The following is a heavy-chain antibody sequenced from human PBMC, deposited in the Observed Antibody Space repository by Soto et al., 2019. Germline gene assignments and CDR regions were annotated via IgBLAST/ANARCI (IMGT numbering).Heavy chain of an antibody. Sequence: GESLKISCKGSGYSFTSYWISWVRQMPGKGLEWMGRIDPSDSYTNYSPSLQGHVTISADKSISTAYLQWSSLKASDTAMYYCARRKYSSSSGHYYYGMDVWGQGTTVTVSS. V-gene: IGHV5-10-1*01. CDR1: GYSFTSYW. CDR2: IDPSDSYT. J-gene: IGHJ6*02. CDR3: ARRKYSSSSGHYYYGMDV. D-gene: IGHD6-6*01.